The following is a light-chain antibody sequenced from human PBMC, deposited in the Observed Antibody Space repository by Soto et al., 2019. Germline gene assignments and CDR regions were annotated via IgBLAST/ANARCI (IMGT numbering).Light chain of an antibody. Sequence: DIQMTQSPSILSASVGDRVTITCRASQSISSWLAWYQQKPGKAPKLLIYDASNLESGVPSRFSGSGSGTEFTLTISSLQPDDFATYYCQKYNSYPYTFGQGTKLEIK. CDR1: QSISSW. J-gene: IGKJ2*01. CDR2: DAS. V-gene: IGKV1-5*01. CDR3: QKYNSYPYT.